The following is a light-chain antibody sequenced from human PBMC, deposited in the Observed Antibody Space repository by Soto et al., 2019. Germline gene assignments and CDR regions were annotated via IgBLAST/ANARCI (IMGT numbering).Light chain of an antibody. CDR3: QQYNSYPWT. J-gene: IGKJ1*01. V-gene: IGKV1-5*01. CDR1: QSISSW. CDR2: DAS. Sequence: DIQMTQFLSTRSASVGARVTIPCRASQSISSWLAWYQQKPGKAPKLLIYDASSLESGVPSRFSGSGSGTEFTLTISSLQPDDFATYYCQQYNSYPWTFGQGTKVEIK.